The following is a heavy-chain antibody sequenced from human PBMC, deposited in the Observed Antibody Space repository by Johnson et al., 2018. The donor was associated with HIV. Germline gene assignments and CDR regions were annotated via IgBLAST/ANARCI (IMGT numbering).Heavy chain of an antibody. V-gene: IGHV3-30-3*02. D-gene: IGHD3-9*01. CDR1: GFTFSSYA. J-gene: IGHJ3*02. Sequence: QVQLVESGGGVVHPGRSLRLSCVGSGFTFSSYAMHWVRQAPGKGLEWVAVISYDGSNKYYADSVKGRFTISRDNSKNTLYLQMNSLKTEDTAVYYCTTPGYDTEDAFDIWGQGTMVTVSS. CDR3: TTPGYDTEDAFDI. CDR2: ISYDGSNK.